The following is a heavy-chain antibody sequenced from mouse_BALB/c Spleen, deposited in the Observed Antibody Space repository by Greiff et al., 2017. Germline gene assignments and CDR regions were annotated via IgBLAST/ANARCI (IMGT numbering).Heavy chain of an antibody. CDR1: GYTFTDYN. Sequence: EVQLQQSGPELVKPGASVKIPCKASGYTFTDYNMDWVKQSHGKSLEWIGDINPNNGGTIYNQKFEGKATLTVDKSSSTAYMELRSLTSEDTAVYYCARSRLTARATYYAMDYWGQGTSVTVSS. J-gene: IGHJ4*01. CDR2: INPNNGGT. D-gene: IGHD3-2*01. V-gene: IGHV1-18*01. CDR3: ARSRLTARATYYAMDY.